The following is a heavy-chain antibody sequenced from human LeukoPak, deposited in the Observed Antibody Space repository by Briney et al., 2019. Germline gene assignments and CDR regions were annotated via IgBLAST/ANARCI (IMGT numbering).Heavy chain of an antibody. CDR3: ARDKGLEDSGSWYGYYYMDV. Sequence: GGSLRLSCVGSGFTFMNYEMNWVRQAPGKGLEWVSYISTSGTTIYYADSVKGRFTISRDNAKNSLYLQMNSLRVEDTAIYYCARDKGLEDSGSWYGYYYMDVWGKGTTVTVSS. CDR1: GFTFMNYE. D-gene: IGHD6-13*01. J-gene: IGHJ6*03. V-gene: IGHV3-48*03. CDR2: ISTSGTTI.